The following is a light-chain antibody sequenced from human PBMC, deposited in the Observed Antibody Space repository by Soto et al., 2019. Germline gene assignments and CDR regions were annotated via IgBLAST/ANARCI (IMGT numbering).Light chain of an antibody. V-gene: IGLV4-69*01. Sequence: QPVLTQSPSASASLGASVRLTCTLSSGHSNYAIAWHQQQPEKGPRYLMKVNSDGSHTKGDGIPDRFSGSRSGAERYLTISSLQSEDEADYYCQTWGTGIHVVFGGGTKLTVL. CDR2: VNSDGSH. J-gene: IGLJ2*01. CDR3: QTWGTGIHVV. CDR1: SGHSNYA.